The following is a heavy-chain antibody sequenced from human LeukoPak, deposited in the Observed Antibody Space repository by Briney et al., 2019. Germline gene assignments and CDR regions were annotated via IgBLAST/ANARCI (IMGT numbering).Heavy chain of an antibody. D-gene: IGHD3-22*01. CDR2: IYHSGST. CDR3: ARDPFGYYDSSGYYRLGYFDY. CDR1: GGSMSSYY. Sequence: PSETLSLTCSVSGGSMSSYYWGWIRQPPGKGLEWIGSIYHSGSTYYNPSLKSRVTISVDTSKNQFSLKLSSVTAADTAVYYCARDPFGYYDSSGYYRLGYFDYWGQGTLVTVSS. V-gene: IGHV4-38-2*02. J-gene: IGHJ4*02.